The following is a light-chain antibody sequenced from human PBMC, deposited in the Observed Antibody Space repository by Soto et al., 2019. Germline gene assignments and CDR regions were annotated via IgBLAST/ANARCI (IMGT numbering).Light chain of an antibody. CDR1: QSISSY. CDR2: DVS. Sequence: EIVLAQSPATLSLSPGERATLSCRASQSISSYLAWYQQKPGQAPRLLIYDVSKRATGIPARFSGSGSGTDFTLTISSLEPEDFAVYYCQQRSNWAYTFGQGTKLEIK. V-gene: IGKV3-11*01. CDR3: QQRSNWAYT. J-gene: IGKJ2*01.